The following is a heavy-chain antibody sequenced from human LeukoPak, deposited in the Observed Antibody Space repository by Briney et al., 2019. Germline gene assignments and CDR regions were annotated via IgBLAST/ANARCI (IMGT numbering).Heavy chain of an antibody. CDR1: GFTFSSYG. Sequence: GGSLRLSCAASGFTFSSYGMHWVRQAPGKGLEWVAVISYDGSNKYYADSVKGRFTISRDNSKNTLYLQMNSLRAEDTAVYYCAREIRSGYSGYDNFDYWGQGTLVTVSS. V-gene: IGHV3-30*03. J-gene: IGHJ4*02. CDR3: AREIRSGYSGYDNFDY. D-gene: IGHD5-12*01. CDR2: ISYDGSNK.